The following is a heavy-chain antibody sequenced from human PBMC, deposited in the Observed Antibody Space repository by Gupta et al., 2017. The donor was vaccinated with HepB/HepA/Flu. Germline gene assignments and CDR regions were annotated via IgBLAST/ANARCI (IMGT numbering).Heavy chain of an antibody. J-gene: IGHJ1*01. CDR3: ARLHTRISTERYFHY. V-gene: IGHV5-51*01. CDR1: GYSFTDYW. Sequence: EVQLVQSGAEVKKPGESLKISCKGSGYSFTDYWIAWVRQMPGKGLEYMGVIYPGDSETRYGPSFQGQVSISADESISTASLQWSSLKASDTAMYYCARLHTRISTERYFHYWGQGTLVTVSS. D-gene: IGHD3-3*02. CDR2: IYPGDSET.